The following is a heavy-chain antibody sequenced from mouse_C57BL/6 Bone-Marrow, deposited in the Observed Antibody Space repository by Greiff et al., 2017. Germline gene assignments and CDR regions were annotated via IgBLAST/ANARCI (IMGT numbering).Heavy chain of an antibody. D-gene: IGHD1-1*01. Sequence: VQLQQPGAELVKPGASVKLSCKASGYTFTSYWMQWVKQRPGQGLEWIGEIDPSDSYTNYNQKFKGKATLTVDTSSSTAYMQLSSLTSEDSAVYYCARKGIYYYGSSYDAMDYWGQGTSVTVSS. J-gene: IGHJ4*01. CDR3: ARKGIYYYGSSYDAMDY. CDR1: GYTFTSYW. V-gene: IGHV1-50*01. CDR2: IDPSDSYT.